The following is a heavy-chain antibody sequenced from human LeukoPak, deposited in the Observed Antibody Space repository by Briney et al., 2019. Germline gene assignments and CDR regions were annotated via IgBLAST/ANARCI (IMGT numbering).Heavy chain of an antibody. CDR3: ARPVPSRLGWFDP. V-gene: IGHV4-39*01. CDR1: SSISSSSYY. Sequence: SETLSLTCTVSSSISSSSYYWGWIRQPPGEGLEWIGSIYYSGSTYYNPSLKSRVTISVDTSKNQFSLKLTSVTAADTAVYYCARPVPSRLGWFDPWGQGTLVTVSS. J-gene: IGHJ5*02. CDR2: IYYSGST. D-gene: IGHD1-1*01.